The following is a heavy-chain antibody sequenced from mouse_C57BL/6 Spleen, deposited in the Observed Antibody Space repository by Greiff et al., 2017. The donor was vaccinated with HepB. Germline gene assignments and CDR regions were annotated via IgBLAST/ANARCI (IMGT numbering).Heavy chain of an antibody. CDR3: ARPEYYGSNLYAMDY. CDR2: IDPSDSET. J-gene: IGHJ4*01. V-gene: IGHV1-52*01. CDR1: GYTFTSYW. Sequence: VQLQQSGAELVRPGSSVKLSCKASGYTFTSYWMHWVKQRPIQGLEWIGNIDPSDSETHYNQKFKDKATLTVDKSSSTAYMQLSSLTSEDSAVYYCARPEYYGSNLYAMDYWGQGTSVTVSS. D-gene: IGHD1-1*01.